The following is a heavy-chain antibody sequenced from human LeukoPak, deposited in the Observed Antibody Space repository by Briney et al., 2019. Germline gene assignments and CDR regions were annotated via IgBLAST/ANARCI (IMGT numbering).Heavy chain of an antibody. CDR3: ARVRGDRALSFDY. CDR2: IYFSGST. Sequence: KSSETLSLTCTVSGDSLNSGDLYWSWIRQPPGKDLEWIGYIYFSGSTYYNPSLKSRLTISVDTSKNQFSLQLTSVTAADTAIYYCARVRGDRALSFDYWGQGTLVTVSS. D-gene: IGHD3-10*01. V-gene: IGHV4-30-4*08. J-gene: IGHJ4*02. CDR1: GDSLNSGDLY.